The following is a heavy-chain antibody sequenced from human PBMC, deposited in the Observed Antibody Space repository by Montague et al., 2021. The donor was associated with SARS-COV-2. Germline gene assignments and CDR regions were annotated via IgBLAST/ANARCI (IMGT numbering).Heavy chain of an antibody. Sequence: SLRLSCAASGFTFSSYAMHWVRQAPDKGLEWVAVISYDGSNKYYADSVKGRFTISRDNSKNTLYLQMNSLRAEDTAVYYCARDLAVVAATPFDYWGQGTLVTVSS. J-gene: IGHJ4*02. D-gene: IGHD2-15*01. V-gene: IGHV3-30*04. CDR3: ARDLAVVAATPFDY. CDR1: GFTFSSYA. CDR2: ISYDGSNK.